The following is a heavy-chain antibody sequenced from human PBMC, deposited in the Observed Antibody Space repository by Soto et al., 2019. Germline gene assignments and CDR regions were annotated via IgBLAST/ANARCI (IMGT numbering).Heavy chain of an antibody. V-gene: IGHV3-43D*04. CDR2: ISWDGGST. CDR3: EKDRQRFLEWLPQYYYGMDV. CDR1: GFTFGDYA. Sequence: GGSLRLSCAASGFTFGDYAMHWVRQAPGKGLEWVSLISWDGGSTYYAGSVKGRFTISRDNIKNSLYLQMNSLRAEDTALYYCEKDRQRFLEWLPQYYYGMDVWGQGTTVTVSS. D-gene: IGHD3-3*01. J-gene: IGHJ6*02.